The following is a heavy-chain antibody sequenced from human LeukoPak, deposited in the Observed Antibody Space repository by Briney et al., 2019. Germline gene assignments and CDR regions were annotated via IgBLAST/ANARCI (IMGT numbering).Heavy chain of an antibody. CDR3: ARLAAPEVDWFDP. Sequence: SGTLSLTCTVSGGSISSYYWSWIRQPPGKGLEWIGYIYYSGSTSYNPSLKSRVTISVDTSKNQFSLKLNSVTAADTAVYYCARLAAPEVDWFDPWGQGTLVTVSS. CDR2: IYYSGST. D-gene: IGHD6-6*01. V-gene: IGHV4-59*01. J-gene: IGHJ5*02. CDR1: GGSISSYY.